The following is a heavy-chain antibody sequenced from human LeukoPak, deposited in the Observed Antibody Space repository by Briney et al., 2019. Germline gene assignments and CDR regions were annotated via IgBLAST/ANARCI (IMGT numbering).Heavy chain of an antibody. D-gene: IGHD1-26*01. J-gene: IGHJ3*02. CDR2: IVVGSGNT. CDR1: GFTFTSSA. V-gene: IGHV1-58*02. CDR3: AACYSGSYFGAFDI. Sequence: ASVKVSSKASGFTFTSSAMQWVRQARGQRREWIGWIVVGSGNTNYAQKFQERVTITRDMSTSTAYMELSRLRSEDTAVYYCAACYSGSYFGAFDIWGQGTMVTVSS.